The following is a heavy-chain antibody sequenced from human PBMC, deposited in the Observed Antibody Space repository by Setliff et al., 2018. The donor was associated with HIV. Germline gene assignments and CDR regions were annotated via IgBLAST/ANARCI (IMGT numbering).Heavy chain of an antibody. CDR3: ARVGSVIQVTLFGMDV. J-gene: IGHJ6*02. CDR1: GGSISRVGCY. V-gene: IGHV4-31*03. CDR2: ITYSGST. Sequence: PSETLSLTCSVSGGSISRVGCYWSWIRQHPGKGLEWIGYITYSGSTYYNPSLMSRVSISPDTSKNQFSLKLTSVTAADTAVYYCARVGSVIQVTLFGMDVWGQGTTVTVSS. D-gene: IGHD5-18*01.